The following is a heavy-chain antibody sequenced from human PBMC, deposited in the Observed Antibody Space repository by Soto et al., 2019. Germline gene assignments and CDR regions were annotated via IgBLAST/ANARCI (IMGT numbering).Heavy chain of an antibody. Sequence: PAGALRLSCAASGFNISSYAMSWARQATGKGLEWVSAISGSGGSTYYADSVKGRFTISRDNSKNTLYLQMNNLRAEDTAVYYCAKGRIAARTDYYYYGMDVWGQVTTVPVSS. D-gene: IGHD6-6*01. J-gene: IGHJ6*02. CDR1: GFNISSYA. CDR3: AKGRIAARTDYYYYGMDV. CDR2: ISGSGGST. V-gene: IGHV3-23*01.